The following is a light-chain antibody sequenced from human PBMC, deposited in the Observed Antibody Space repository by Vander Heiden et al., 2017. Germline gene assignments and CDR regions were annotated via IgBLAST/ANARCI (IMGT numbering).Light chain of an antibody. CDR2: DVS. V-gene: IGLV2-14*01. J-gene: IGLJ3*02. CDR3: SSYTSSSTSWV. CDR1: SSDVGGYNY. Sequence: QSALTQPASVSGPPGQSITISCTGTSSDVGGYNYVSWYQQHPRKAPKLMIYDVSNRPSGVSNRFSGSKSGNTASLTISGLQAEDEADYYCSSYTSSSTSWVFGGGTKLTVL.